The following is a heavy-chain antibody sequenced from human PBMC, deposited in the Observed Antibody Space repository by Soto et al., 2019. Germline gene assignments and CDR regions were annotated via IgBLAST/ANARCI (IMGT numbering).Heavy chain of an antibody. J-gene: IGHJ4*02. D-gene: IGHD6-13*01. V-gene: IGHV3-9*01. CDR1: GFTFDDYA. CDR2: ISWNSGSI. Sequence: GGSLRLSCAASGFTFDDYAMHWVRQAPGKGLEWVSGISWNSGSIGYADSVKGRFTISRDNAKNSLYLQMNSLRAEDTALYYCAKVDGFDQLGVWGALDYWGQGTLVTVSS. CDR3: AKVDGFDQLGVWGALDY.